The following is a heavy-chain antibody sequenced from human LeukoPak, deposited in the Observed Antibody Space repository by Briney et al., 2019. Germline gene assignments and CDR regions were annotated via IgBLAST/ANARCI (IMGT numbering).Heavy chain of an antibody. J-gene: IGHJ4*02. CDR3: ARDRIPGIAAAGPISFFGY. CDR1: GFTFSSYW. V-gene: IGHV3-7*01. CDR2: IKQDGSEK. Sequence: GGSLRLSCAASGFTFSSYWMSWVRQAPGKGLEWVANIKQDGSEKYYVDSVKGRFTTSRDNAKNSLYLQMNSLRAEDTAVYYCARDRIPGIAAAGPISFFGYWGQGTLVTVSS. D-gene: IGHD6-13*01.